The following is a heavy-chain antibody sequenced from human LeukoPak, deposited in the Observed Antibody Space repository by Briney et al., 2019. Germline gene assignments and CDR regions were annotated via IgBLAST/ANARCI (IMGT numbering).Heavy chain of an antibody. V-gene: IGHV3-30*02. CDR2: IGYDRNSK. CDR3: AKNRRASGDYAGAFDY. D-gene: IGHD4-17*01. Sequence: GSLRLSCAAYGFTFSSYGIHWVRQAPGKGLEWVAFIGYDRNSKHYADSVKGRFTIPGDNSKNTLYLQMNSLRTEDTAVYYCAKNRRASGDYAGAFDYWGQGTLVTVSS. CDR1: GFTFSSYG. J-gene: IGHJ4*02.